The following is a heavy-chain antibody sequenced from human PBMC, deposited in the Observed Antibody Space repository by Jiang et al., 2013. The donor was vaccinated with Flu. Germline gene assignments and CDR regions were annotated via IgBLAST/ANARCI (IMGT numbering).Heavy chain of an antibody. CDR2: ISSSGSTI. Sequence: LLEVWGGLVQPGGSLRLSCAASGFTFSSYEMNWVRQAPGKGLEWVSYISSSGSTIYYADSMKGRFTTSRDNAKNSLYLQMNSLRAEDTAVYYCARRYCSSTSCCFDYWGQGTLVTVSS. D-gene: IGHD2-2*01. J-gene: IGHJ4*02. CDR3: ARRYCSSTSCCFDY. CDR1: GFTFSSYE. V-gene: IGHV3-48*03.